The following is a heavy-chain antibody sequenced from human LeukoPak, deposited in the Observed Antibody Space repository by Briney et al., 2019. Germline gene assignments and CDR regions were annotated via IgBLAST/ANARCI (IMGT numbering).Heavy chain of an antibody. CDR2: IYNSGST. V-gene: IGHV4-59*01. CDR3: ARAGSGYSFDS. J-gene: IGHJ4*02. Sequence: SETLSLTCTVPGGSFSSYYWSWIRQPPEKELEWIGYIYNSGSTNYNPSLKSRVTISVDTSKNQFSLKLSSVTAADTAVYYCARAGSGYSFDSWGQGTLVTVSS. D-gene: IGHD3-3*01. CDR1: GGSFSSYY.